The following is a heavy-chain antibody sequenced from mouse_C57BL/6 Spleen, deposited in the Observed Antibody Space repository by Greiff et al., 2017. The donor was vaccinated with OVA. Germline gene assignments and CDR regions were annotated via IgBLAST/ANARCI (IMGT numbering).Heavy chain of an antibody. CDR3: AIYDYLYYFDY. V-gene: IGHV1-64*01. CDR2: IHPNSGST. CDR1: GYTFTSYW. D-gene: IGHD2-4*01. J-gene: IGHJ2*01. Sequence: QVQLQQPGAELVKPGASVKLSCKASGYTFTSYWMHWVKQRPGQGLEWIGMIHPNSGSTNYNEKFKSKATLTVDKSSSTAYMQLSSLTSEGSAVYYCAIYDYLYYFDYWGQGTTLTVSS.